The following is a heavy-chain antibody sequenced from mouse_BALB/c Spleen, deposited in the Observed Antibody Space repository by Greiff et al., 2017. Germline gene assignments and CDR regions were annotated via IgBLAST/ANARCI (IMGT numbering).Heavy chain of an antibody. J-gene: IGHJ3*01. CDR1: GFTFTDYY. V-gene: IGHV7-3*02. Sequence: EVKLVESGGGLVQPGGSLRLSCATSGFTFTDYYMNWVRQPPGKGLEWMGFSRNKANDYTTEYSASVKGRFSISRDNSQSILYLQMNTLRAEDSATYYCASDDGYYVLGYWGQGTLVTVSA. CDR3: ASDDGYYVLGY. D-gene: IGHD2-3*01. CDR2: SRNKANDYTT.